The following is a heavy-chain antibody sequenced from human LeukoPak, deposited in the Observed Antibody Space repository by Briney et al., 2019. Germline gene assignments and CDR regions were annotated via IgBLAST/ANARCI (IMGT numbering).Heavy chain of an antibody. CDR3: ASKAYYDFWSGYSTSYYMDV. V-gene: IGHV1-69*05. CDR2: IIPIFGTA. J-gene: IGHJ6*03. CDR1: GGTFSSYA. Sequence: GASVKVSCKASGGTFSSYAISWVRQAPGRGLEWMGGIIPIFGTANYAQKFQGRVTITTDESTSTAYMELSSLRSEDTAVYYCASKAYYDFWSGYSTSYYMDVWGKGTTVTVSS. D-gene: IGHD3-3*01.